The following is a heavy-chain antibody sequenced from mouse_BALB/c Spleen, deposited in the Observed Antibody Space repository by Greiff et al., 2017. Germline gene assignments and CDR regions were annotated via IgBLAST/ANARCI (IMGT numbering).Heavy chain of an antibody. D-gene: IGHD2-1*01. V-gene: IGHV2-9*02. J-gene: IGHJ4*01. CDR1: GFSLTSYG. Sequence: VQGVESGPGLVAPSQSLSITCTVSGFSLTSYGVHWVRQPPGKGLEWLGVIWAGGSTNYNSALMSRLSISKDNSKSQVFLKMNSLQTDDTAMYYCARDVYYGNYDYAMDYWGQGTSVTVSS. CDR3: ARDVYYGNYDYAMDY. CDR2: IWAGGST.